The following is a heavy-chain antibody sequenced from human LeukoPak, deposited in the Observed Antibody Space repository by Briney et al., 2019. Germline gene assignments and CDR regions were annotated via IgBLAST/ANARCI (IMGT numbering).Heavy chain of an antibody. CDR1: GFTFSSDG. V-gene: IGHV3-66*01. J-gene: IGHJ4*02. CDR3: ARDIGSSAGFDY. D-gene: IGHD6-13*01. Sequence: GGSLRLSCAASGFTFSSDGMSWVRQAPGKGLEWVSVIYSVGSTYYADSVKGRFTISRDNSKNTVYLQMNSLRAEDTAVYYCARDIGSSAGFDYWGQGTLVTVSS. CDR2: IYSVGST.